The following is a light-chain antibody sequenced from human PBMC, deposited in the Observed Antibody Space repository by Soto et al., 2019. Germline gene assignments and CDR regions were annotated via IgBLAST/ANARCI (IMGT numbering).Light chain of an antibody. CDR2: GNS. CDR1: SSNIGAGYD. J-gene: IGLJ2*01. Sequence: QPVLTQPPSVSGAPGQRVTISCTGSSSNIGAGYDVPWYQQLPGTAPKLLIYGNSNRPSGVPDRFSGSKSGTSASLAITGLQAGDEADYYCQSYDSSLSAHVVFGGGTKVTVL. CDR3: QSYDSSLSAHVV. V-gene: IGLV1-40*01.